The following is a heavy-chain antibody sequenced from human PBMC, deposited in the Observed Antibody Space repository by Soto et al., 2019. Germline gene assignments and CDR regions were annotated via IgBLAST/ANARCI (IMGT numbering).Heavy chain of an antibody. Sequence: GGSLRLSCAASGFFFSTYGMHWVRQAPGKGLEWVALIWSHGNAERYADSVRGRFTISRDNSKNTMYLQMNSLRAEDTAVYYCASEFDGSGRYFDYCGQGTPVIVSS. J-gene: IGHJ4*02. CDR2: IWSHGNAE. V-gene: IGHV3-33*01. CDR3: ASEFDGSGRYFDY. CDR1: GFFFSTYG. D-gene: IGHD2-2*03.